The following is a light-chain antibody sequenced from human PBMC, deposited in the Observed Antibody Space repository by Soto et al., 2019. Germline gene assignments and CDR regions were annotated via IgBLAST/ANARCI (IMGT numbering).Light chain of an antibody. CDR2: DAS. CDR1: QSVNIY. V-gene: IGKV3-11*01. J-gene: IGKJ5*01. Sequence: EVVLTQSPATLTLSPGERATLSCRASQSVNIYLAWFQQKPGQAPRLLISDASNRATGIPVRFSGSGSGTDFTLTISSLEPEDFAVYYCQQRMTWPPITFGQGTRLEIK. CDR3: QQRMTWPPIT.